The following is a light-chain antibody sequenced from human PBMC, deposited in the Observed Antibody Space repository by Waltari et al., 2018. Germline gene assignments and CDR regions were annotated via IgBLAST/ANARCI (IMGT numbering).Light chain of an antibody. Sequence: MVLTQSPGTLSLSPGDRASLSCKASQSLGKNYRAGYQHKPGQAPRLLIYGASSRAAGIPARFSGSGSGTDFTLTISRLEPEDFAVYYCQQYASSVLYTFGQGTKLEIK. J-gene: IGKJ2*01. CDR1: QSLGKNY. V-gene: IGKV3-20*01. CDR3: QQYASSVLYT. CDR2: GAS.